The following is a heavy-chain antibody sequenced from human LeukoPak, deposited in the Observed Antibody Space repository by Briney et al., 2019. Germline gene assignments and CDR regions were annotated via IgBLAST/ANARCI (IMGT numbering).Heavy chain of an antibody. D-gene: IGHD3-3*01. V-gene: IGHV4-61*01. CDR3: ARDVYYDFWSGYYHPYGMDV. Sequence: SETLSLTCTVSGGSVSSGSYSWSWIRQPPGKGLEWIGYIFYSGSTNYNPSLKSRVTISVDTSKNRFSLKLNSVTAADTAVYYCARDVYYDFWSGYYHPYGMDVWGQGTTVTVSS. J-gene: IGHJ6*02. CDR2: IFYSGST. CDR1: GGSVSSGSYS.